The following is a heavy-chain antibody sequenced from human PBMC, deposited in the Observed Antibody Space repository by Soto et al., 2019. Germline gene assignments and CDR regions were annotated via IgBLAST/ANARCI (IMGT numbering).Heavy chain of an antibody. CDR2: IYHSGTS. D-gene: IGHD3-22*01. J-gene: IGHJ4*02. Sequence: QVELQESGPGLVKPSGTLSLTCAVFGNSISTTNWWSWVRQSPGKGLEWIGEIYHSGTSNYNPSLKSRVTISLDKSKNQFSLKLSSVTAADTAVYYCVRDVGYHYDGSPSGQFDFWGQGTLVIVSS. CDR1: GNSISTTNW. CDR3: VRDVGYHYDGSPSGQFDF. V-gene: IGHV4-4*02.